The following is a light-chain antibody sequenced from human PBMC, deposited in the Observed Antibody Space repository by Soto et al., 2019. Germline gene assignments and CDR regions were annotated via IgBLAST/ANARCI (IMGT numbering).Light chain of an antibody. V-gene: IGKV3-20*01. CDR3: QQYNNWPVT. CDR1: QSVSSNH. CDR2: GAS. J-gene: IGKJ1*01. Sequence: EIVLTQSPGSLSLSPRERATLSCRASQSVSSNHLAWYQQKPGQAPRLLIYGASRRATGIPDRFSGSGSGTDFTLTISRLEPEDFAVYYCQQYNNWPVTFGQGTKVEIK.